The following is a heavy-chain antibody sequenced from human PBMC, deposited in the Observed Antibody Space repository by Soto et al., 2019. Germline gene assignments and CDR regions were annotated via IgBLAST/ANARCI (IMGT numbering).Heavy chain of an antibody. V-gene: IGHV1-58*01. CDR2: LLVGSGNT. CDR3: AALTYSYDSSTYYFDS. CDR1: GFTFTTSA. Sequence: QKHLVQSGPEVKKPGTSVKVSCKASGFTFTTSAVQWVRQTRGQRLEWIGWLLVGSGNTNYAQKFHERVTITWDMSTTTASMEPTTLRPDDTAVYYWAALTYSYDSSTYYFDSWGPGTRVTVSS. J-gene: IGHJ4*02. D-gene: IGHD3-22*01.